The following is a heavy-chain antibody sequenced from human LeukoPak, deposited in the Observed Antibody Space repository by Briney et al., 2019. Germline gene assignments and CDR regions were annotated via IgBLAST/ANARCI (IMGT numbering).Heavy chain of an antibody. D-gene: IGHD3-16*02. CDR3: ARGVDYVWGSYRLDY. J-gene: IGHJ4*02. V-gene: IGHV4-34*01. CDR2: INHSGST. CDR1: GGSFSGYY. Sequence: PSETLSLTCAVYGGSFSGYYRSWIGQPPGKGLEWIGEINHSGSTNYNPSLKSRVTISVDTSKNQFSLKLSSVTAADTAVYYCARGVDYVWGSYRLDYWGQGTLVTVSS.